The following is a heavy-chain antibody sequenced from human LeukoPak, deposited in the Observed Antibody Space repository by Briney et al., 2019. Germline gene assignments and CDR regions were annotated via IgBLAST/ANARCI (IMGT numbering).Heavy chain of an antibody. CDR2: INHSGST. V-gene: IGHV4-34*01. D-gene: IGHD2-15*01. Sequence: SETLSLTCAVYGGSFSGYYWSWIRQPPGKGLEWIGEINHSGSTNYSPSLNSRVTISVDTSKNQFSLKLTSVTAADTAVYYCARDIVVADNNWFDPWGQGILVTVSS. CDR1: GGSFSGYY. CDR3: ARDIVVADNNWFDP. J-gene: IGHJ5*02.